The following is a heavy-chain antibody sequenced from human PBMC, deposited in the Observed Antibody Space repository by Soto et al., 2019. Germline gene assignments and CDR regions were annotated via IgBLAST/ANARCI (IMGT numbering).Heavy chain of an antibody. D-gene: IGHD3-22*01. J-gene: IGHJ5*02. Sequence: GESLKISCRTSGYRFTSYWIAWVRQMPGKGLEWMGIIFPSDSDTRYSPSFQGQVTISADRSTSTVFLQWASLEASDTAVYFCARKDKSGYFNWFDPWGQGTLVTVSS. CDR2: IFPSDSDT. V-gene: IGHV5-51*01. CDR3: ARKDKSGYFNWFDP. CDR1: GYRFTSYW.